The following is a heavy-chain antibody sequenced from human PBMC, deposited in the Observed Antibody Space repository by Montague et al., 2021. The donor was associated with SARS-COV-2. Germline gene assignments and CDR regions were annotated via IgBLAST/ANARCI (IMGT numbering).Heavy chain of an antibody. CDR2: ISHSGST. CDR3: ARDPYRQLVVTRYAGMDV. D-gene: IGHD2/OR15-2a*01. J-gene: IGHJ6*02. V-gene: IGHV4-34*01. CDR1: GGSLSGYY. Sequence: SETLSLTCAVYGGSLSGYYWSWIRQSPGEGLEWIAEISHSGSTSYNPSLNSRVTISIDTSKNQFSLKLGSATAADTAVYYCARDPYRQLVVTRYAGMDVWGQGTTVTVSS.